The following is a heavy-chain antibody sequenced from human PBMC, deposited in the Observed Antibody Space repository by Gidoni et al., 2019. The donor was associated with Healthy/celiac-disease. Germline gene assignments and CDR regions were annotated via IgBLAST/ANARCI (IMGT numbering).Heavy chain of an antibody. CDR3: ARVIRFGVDAFDI. D-gene: IGHD3-10*01. CDR1: GFTFSSYS. CDR2: ISSSSSYI. J-gene: IGHJ3*02. V-gene: IGHV3-21*01. Sequence: EVQLVESGGGLVKPGGSLRLSCAASGFTFSSYSMNWVRQAPGKGLECVSSISSSSSYIYYADSEKGRFTISRDNAKNSLYLQMNSLRAEDTAVYYCARVIRFGVDAFDIWGQGTMVTVSS.